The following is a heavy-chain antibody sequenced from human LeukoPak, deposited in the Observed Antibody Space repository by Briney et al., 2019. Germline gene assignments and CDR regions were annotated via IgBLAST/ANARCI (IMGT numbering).Heavy chain of an antibody. CDR2: MNPNSGNT. J-gene: IGHJ4*02. CDR3: ARGLIAARYWIY. D-gene: IGHD6-6*01. CDR1: GYTFASYD. V-gene: IGHV1-8*01. Sequence: ASVKLSCKASGYTFASYDINWVRQATGQGLEWMGWMNPNSGNTGYAQKFQGRVTMTRNTSISTAYMELSSLRSDDTAVYYCARGLIAARYWIYWGQGTLVTVSS.